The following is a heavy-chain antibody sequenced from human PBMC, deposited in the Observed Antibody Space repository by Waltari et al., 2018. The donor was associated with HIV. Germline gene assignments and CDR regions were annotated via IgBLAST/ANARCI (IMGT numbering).Heavy chain of an antibody. CDR1: GGTFSSYA. CDR2: IIPILGIA. D-gene: IGHD4-17*01. Sequence: QVQLVQSGAEVKKPGSSVKVSCKASGGTFSSYAISWVRQAPGQGLEWMGRIIPILGIANYAQKFQGRVTITADKSTSTAYMELSSLRSEDTAVYYCAGGTVTTEGPSGYWGQGTLVTVSS. J-gene: IGHJ4*02. CDR3: AGGTVTTEGPSGY. V-gene: IGHV1-69*04.